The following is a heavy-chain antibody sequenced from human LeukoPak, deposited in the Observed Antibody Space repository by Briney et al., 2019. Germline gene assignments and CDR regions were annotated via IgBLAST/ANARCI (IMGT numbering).Heavy chain of an antibody. V-gene: IGHV1-69*02. CDR2: IIPILGIA. Sequence: GASVKVSCKASGGTFSSYTISWVRQAPGQGLEWTGRIIPILGIANYAQKFQGRVTITADKSTSTAYMELSSLRSEDTAVYYCARAQGDSSGYYWNYWGQGTLVTVSS. CDR3: ARAQGDSSGYYWNY. J-gene: IGHJ4*02. CDR1: GGTFSSYT. D-gene: IGHD3-22*01.